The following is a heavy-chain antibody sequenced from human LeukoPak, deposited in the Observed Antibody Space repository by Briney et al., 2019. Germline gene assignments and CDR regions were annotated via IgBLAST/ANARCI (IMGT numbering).Heavy chain of an antibody. Sequence: ASVKVSCKASGYTFTTYGISWVRQAPGQGLEWMGWINPNSGGTNYAQKFQGRVTMTRDTSISTAYMELSRLRSDDTAVYYCARDHCTNGVCYPDESDYWGRGTLVTVSS. CDR3: ARDHCTNGVCYPDESDY. CDR1: GYTFTTYG. CDR2: INPNSGGT. V-gene: IGHV1-2*02. J-gene: IGHJ4*02. D-gene: IGHD2-8*01.